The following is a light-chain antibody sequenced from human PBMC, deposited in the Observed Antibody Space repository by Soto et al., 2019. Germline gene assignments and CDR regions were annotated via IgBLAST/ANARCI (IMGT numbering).Light chain of an antibody. V-gene: IGLV1-40*01. CDR2: GNS. CDR3: KSYDSSLSGSKV. CDR1: SSNIGAGYD. Sequence: QSVLTQPPSVSGAPGQRVTISCTGSSSNIGAGYDVHWYQQLPGTAPKLLIYGNSNRPSGVPDRFSGSKSGTSASLAITGLQDEDEADYYCKSYDSSLSGSKVFGGGTKLTVL. J-gene: IGLJ2*01.